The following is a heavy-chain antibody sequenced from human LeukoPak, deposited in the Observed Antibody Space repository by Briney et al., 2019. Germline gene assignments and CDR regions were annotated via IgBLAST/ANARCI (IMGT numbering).Heavy chain of an antibody. D-gene: IGHD5-18*01. Sequence: SETLSLTCTVSGGSISSYYWSWIRQPPGKGLEWIGYIYYSGSTNYNPSLKSRVTISVDTSKNQFSLRPSSVTAADTAVYYCARASGYSYGYHYWGQGTLVTVSS. CDR1: GGSISSYY. CDR3: ARASGYSYGYHY. J-gene: IGHJ4*02. CDR2: IYYSGST. V-gene: IGHV4-59*01.